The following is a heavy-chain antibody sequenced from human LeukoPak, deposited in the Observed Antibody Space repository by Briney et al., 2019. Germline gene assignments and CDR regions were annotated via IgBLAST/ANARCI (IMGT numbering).Heavy chain of an antibody. J-gene: IGHJ6*03. CDR2: IIPIFGTA. Sequence: SVKVSCEASGGTFSSYAISWVRQAPGQGLEWMGGIIPIFGTANYAQKFQGRVTITADESTSTAYMELSSLRSEDTAVYYCARGRLLRPLYYYYYMDVWGKGTTVTVSS. CDR1: GGTFSSYA. V-gene: IGHV1-69*13. CDR3: ARGRLLRPLYYYYYMDV. D-gene: IGHD5-12*01.